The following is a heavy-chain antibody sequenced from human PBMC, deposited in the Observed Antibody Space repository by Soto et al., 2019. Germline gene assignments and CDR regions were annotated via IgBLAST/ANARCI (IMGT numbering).Heavy chain of an antibody. D-gene: IGHD3-9*01. J-gene: IGHJ4*02. Sequence: PSETPSLTCTISGGSISVYYWSWIRQSPRQGLEWTGYVYDNGRPYYSPSLKSRVTISADTSKNQISLKLTSATAADTAVYYCARGVGSSPPRYWGRGTLVTVSS. CDR1: GGSISVYY. CDR2: VYDNGRP. CDR3: ARGVGSSPPRY. V-gene: IGHV4-59*01.